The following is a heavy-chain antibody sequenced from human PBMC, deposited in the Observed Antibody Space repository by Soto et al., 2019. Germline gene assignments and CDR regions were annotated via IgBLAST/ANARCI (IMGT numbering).Heavy chain of an antibody. CDR1: GYTFTSYG. Sequence: ASVKVSCKASGYTFTSYGISWVRQAPGQGLEWMGWISAYNGNTNYAQKLQGRVTMTTDTSTSTAYMELRSLRSDDTAVYYCARPKSSGYDSGDYYYYMDVWGKGTTVTVSS. V-gene: IGHV1-18*01. D-gene: IGHD5-12*01. J-gene: IGHJ6*03. CDR2: ISAYNGNT. CDR3: ARPKSSGYDSGDYYYYMDV.